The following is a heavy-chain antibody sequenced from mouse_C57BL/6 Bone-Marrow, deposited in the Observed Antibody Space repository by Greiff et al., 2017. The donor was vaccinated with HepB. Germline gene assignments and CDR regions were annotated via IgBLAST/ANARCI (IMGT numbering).Heavy chain of an antibody. D-gene: IGHD2-3*01. CDR1: GYTFTDYN. V-gene: IGHV1-18*01. CDR2: INPNNGGT. J-gene: IGHJ3*01. Sequence: EVQLQESGPELVKPGASVKIPCKASGYTFTDYNMDWVKQSHGKSLEWIGDINPNNGGTIYNQKFKGKATLTVDKSSSTAYMELRSLTSEDTAVYYCARDGYYVDAYWGQGTLVTVSA. CDR3: ARDGYYVDAY.